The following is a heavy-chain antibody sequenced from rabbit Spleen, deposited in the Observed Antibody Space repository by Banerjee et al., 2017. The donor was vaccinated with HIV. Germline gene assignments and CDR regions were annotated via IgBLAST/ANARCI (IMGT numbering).Heavy chain of an antibody. J-gene: IGHJ4*01. CDR2: SYSGSSST. D-gene: IGHD8-1*01. Sequence: QSLEESGGDLVKPGASLTLTCTASGIDFSSRYWICWVRQAPGKGLEWIACSYSGSSSTYYASWAKGRFTITKTSSTTVTLQMTSLTAADTATYFCARDGAGSSYFNLWGPGTLVTVS. V-gene: IGHV1S40*01. CDR1: GIDFSSRYW. CDR3: ARDGAGSSYFNL.